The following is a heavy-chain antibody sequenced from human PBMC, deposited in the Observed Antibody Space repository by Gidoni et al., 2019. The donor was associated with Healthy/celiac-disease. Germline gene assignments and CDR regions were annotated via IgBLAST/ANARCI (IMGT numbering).Heavy chain of an antibody. CDR1: GGSISSSSYY. J-gene: IGHJ3*02. CDR2: IYYSGST. V-gene: IGHV4-39*01. D-gene: IGHD6-25*01. Sequence: QLQLQESGPGLVKLSETLSLTCTVSGGSISSSSYYWGWIRQPPGKGLEWIGSIYYSGSTYYNPSLKSRVTISVDTSKNQFSLKLSSVTAADTAVYYCASQTAAHIDAFDIWGQGTMVTVSS. CDR3: ASQTAAHIDAFDI.